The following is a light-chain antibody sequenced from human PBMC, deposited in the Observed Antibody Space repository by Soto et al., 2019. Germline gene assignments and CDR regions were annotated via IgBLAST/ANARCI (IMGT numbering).Light chain of an antibody. V-gene: IGKV3-11*01. J-gene: IGKJ5*01. Sequence: EIVLTQSPGTLSLSPGERATLSCRASQSVSNNYLAWYQQKPGQAPRLLIYDSFNRATGIPARFSGSGSGTDFTLTISSLEPEDFAVYYCQHRTHWPPEITFGQGTRLEIK. CDR2: DSF. CDR3: QHRTHWPPEIT. CDR1: QSVSNNY.